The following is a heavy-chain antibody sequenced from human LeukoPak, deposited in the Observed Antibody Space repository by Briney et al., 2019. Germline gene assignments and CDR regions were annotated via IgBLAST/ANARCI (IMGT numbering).Heavy chain of an antibody. D-gene: IGHD3/OR15-3a*01. J-gene: IGHJ4*02. V-gene: IGHV1-69*04. CDR1: GYTFTSYG. CDR3: ARDLDGDGGY. Sequence: ASVKVSCKASGYTFTSYGISWVRQAPGQGLEWMGRIIPILGIANYAQKFQGRVTITADKSTSTAYMELSSLRSEDTAVYYCARDLDGDGGYWGQGTLVTVSS. CDR2: IIPILGIA.